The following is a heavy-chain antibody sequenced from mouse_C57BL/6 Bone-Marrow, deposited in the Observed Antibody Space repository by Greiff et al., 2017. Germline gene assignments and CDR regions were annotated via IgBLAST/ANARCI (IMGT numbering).Heavy chain of an antibody. V-gene: IGHV1-26*01. CDR1: GYTFTDYY. D-gene: IGHD1-1*01. CDR2: INPNNGGT. CDR3: AEGSRDYGSIPWFAY. Sequence: EVQLQQSGPELVKPGASVKISCKASGYTFTDYYMNWVKQSHGTSLEWIGDINPNNGGTSYNQKFKGKATLTVDKSSSTAYMELRSLTSEDSAVYYCAEGSRDYGSIPWFAYWGQGTLVTVSA. J-gene: IGHJ3*01.